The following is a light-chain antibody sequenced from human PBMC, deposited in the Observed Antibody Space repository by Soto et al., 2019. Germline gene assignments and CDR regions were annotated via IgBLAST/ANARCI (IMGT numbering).Light chain of an antibody. V-gene: IGLV4-69*01. CDR2: LNSDGSH. CDR3: QTWGTGIQV. J-gene: IGLJ1*01. CDR1: SGHSSYA. Sequence: QLVLTQSPSASASLGASVKLTCTLSSGHSSYAIAWHQQQPEKGPRYFMKLNSDGSHSKGDGIPDRFSGSSSGAERYLTISSLQSEDEADYYCQTWGTGIQVFAPGTKVTVL.